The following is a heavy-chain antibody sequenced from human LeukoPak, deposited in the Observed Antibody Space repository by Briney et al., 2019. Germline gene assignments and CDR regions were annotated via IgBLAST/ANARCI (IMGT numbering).Heavy chain of an antibody. CDR3: ARGRSSIVGAADY. Sequence: SVKVSCKASGGTFSSYAISWVRQAPGQGLEWMGRIIPILGIANYAQKFQGRVTITADKSTSTAYMELSSLRSEDTAVYYCARGRSSIVGAADYWGQGTLVTVSS. CDR1: GGTFSSYA. D-gene: IGHD1-26*01. CDR2: IIPILGIA. V-gene: IGHV1-69*04. J-gene: IGHJ4*02.